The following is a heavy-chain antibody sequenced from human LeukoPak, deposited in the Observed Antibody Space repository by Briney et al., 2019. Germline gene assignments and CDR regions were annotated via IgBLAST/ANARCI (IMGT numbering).Heavy chain of an antibody. D-gene: IGHD3-3*01. Sequence: PGGSLRLSCAASGVTFSGYWMHWVRQAPGKGLVWVSRINSDGSITSYADSVKGRFIISRDNAKNTLYLQMNSLRAEDTAVYYCAKGPGVAMFSNWFDPWGQGTLVTVSS. J-gene: IGHJ5*02. CDR2: INSDGSIT. V-gene: IGHV3-74*01. CDR3: AKGPGVAMFSNWFDP. CDR1: GVTFSGYW.